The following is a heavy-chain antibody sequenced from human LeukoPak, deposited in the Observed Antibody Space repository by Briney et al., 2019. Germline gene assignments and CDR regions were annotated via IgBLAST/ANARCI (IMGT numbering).Heavy chain of an antibody. J-gene: IGHJ5*02. CDR2: TGSQSSAV. V-gene: IGHV3-48*01. CDR3: ARGLSSLDGYERFADS. CDR1: GFTFSSYS. D-gene: IGHD5-18*01. Sequence: QPGGSLRLSCAASGFTFSSYSMNWVRQAPGEGLEWVSYTGSQSSAVYYADSARGRFTISRDNARNSLYLQMNSLRAEDTAVYYCARGLSSLDGYERFADSWGQGTLVTVSS.